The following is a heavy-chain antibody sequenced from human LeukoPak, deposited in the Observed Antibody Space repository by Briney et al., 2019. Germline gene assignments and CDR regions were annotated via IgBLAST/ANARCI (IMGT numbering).Heavy chain of an antibody. CDR1: GFTLSSYW. D-gene: IGHD3-22*01. Sequence: GGSLRLSCAASGFTLSSYWMHWVRQAPGKGLVWVSRLNTDGSSTDYADSVEGRFTVSRDNAKNTLFLQMNSLRAEDTAVYYCARPSSRGYASLDAFDMWGQGTMVTVSS. CDR3: ARPSSRGYASLDAFDM. J-gene: IGHJ3*02. V-gene: IGHV3-74*01. CDR2: LNTDGSST.